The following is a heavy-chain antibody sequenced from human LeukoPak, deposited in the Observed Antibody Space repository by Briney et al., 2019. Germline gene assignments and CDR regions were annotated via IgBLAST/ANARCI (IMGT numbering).Heavy chain of an antibody. V-gene: IGHV4-59*08. CDR1: GGSISSYY. J-gene: IGHJ4*02. CDR2: IYYSGST. Sequence: SETLSLTCTVSGGSISSYYWSWIRQPPGKGLEWIGYIYYSGSTNYNPSLKSRVTISVDTSKNQFSLKLSSVTAADTAVYYCTHYGDYVFDYWGQGTLVTVSS. CDR3: THYGDYVFDY. D-gene: IGHD4-17*01.